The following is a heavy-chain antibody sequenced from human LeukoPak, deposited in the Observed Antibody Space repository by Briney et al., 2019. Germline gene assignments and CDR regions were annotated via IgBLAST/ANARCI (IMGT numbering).Heavy chain of an antibody. CDR2: ISSSSSYI. V-gene: IGHV3-21*01. CDR3: GGYTEGGLNYALGF. J-gene: IGHJ4*02. CDR1: GFTFSSYS. D-gene: IGHD1-7*01. Sequence: GGSLRLSCAASGFTFSSYSMNWVRQAPGKGLEWVSSISSSSSYIYYADSVKGRFTISRDNTKNSPYLQKYNLRGQGTAVFFWGGYTEGGLNYALGFWGQGTLVTLPS.